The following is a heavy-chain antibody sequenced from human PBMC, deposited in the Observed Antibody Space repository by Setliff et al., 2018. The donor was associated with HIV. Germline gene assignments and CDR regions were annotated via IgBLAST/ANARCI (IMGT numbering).Heavy chain of an antibody. J-gene: IGHJ6*02. V-gene: IGHV3-15*01. CDR2: IKSENDGGTT. CDR1: GFNFNKAW. Sequence: GGSLRLSCAASGFNFNKAWMNWVRQAPGKGLEWVGRIKSENDGGTTAYAAHVKCRFTISRDDAKGPVYLQMNSMRVEDTAVYFCAYYSSGSFYLGYYFYHCMDVWGQGTTVTVSS. D-gene: IGHD3-10*01. CDR3: AYYSSGSFYLGYYFYHCMDV.